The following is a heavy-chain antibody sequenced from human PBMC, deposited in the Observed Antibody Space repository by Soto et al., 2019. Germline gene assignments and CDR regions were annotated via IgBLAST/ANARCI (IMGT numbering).Heavy chain of an antibody. D-gene: IGHD1-26*01. CDR3: ARSSPRRWELRALDY. CDR1: GYTFTSYG. V-gene: IGHV1-18*01. Sequence: QVQLVQSGAEVKKPGASVKVSCKASGYTFTSYGISWVRQAPGQGLEWLGWISAYNGNTNYAQKLQGSVTMTTDTSTSTAYMDLRSLRSDDTAVYYCARSSPRRWELRALDYWGQGTLVTVSS. CDR2: ISAYNGNT. J-gene: IGHJ4*02.